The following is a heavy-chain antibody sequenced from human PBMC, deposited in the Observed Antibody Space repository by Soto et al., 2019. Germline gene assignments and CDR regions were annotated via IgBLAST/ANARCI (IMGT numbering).Heavy chain of an antibody. V-gene: IGHV4-34*01. J-gene: IGHJ6*03. CDR1: GGSFSGYY. Sequence: SETLSLTCAVYGGSFSGYYWSWIRQPPGKGLEWIGEINHSGSTNYNPSLKSRVTISVDTSKNQFSLKLSSVTAADTAVYYCARVSIVVVPAAIHWNYYYYYYMDVWGKGTTVTVSS. D-gene: IGHD2-2*01. CDR3: ARVSIVVVPAAIHWNYYYYYYMDV. CDR2: INHSGST.